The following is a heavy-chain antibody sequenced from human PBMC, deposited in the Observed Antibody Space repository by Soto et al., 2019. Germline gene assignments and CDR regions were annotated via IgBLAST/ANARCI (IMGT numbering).Heavy chain of an antibody. CDR3: ARLNDYYYYGMDV. J-gene: IGHJ6*02. CDR2: IIPILGTA. CDR1: GGTFSSYA. V-gene: IGHV1-69*13. Sequence: ASVKVSCKASGGTFSSYAISWVRQAPGQGLEWMGGIIPILGTANYAQKFQGRVTITADESTSTAYMELSSLRSEDTAVYYCARLNDYYYYGMDVWGQGTTVTVSS. D-gene: IGHD1-1*01.